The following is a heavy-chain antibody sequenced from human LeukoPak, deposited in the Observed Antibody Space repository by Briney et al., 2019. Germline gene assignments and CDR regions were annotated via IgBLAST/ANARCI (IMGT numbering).Heavy chain of an antibody. J-gene: IGHJ4*02. V-gene: IGHV3-66*02. CDR3: ARAWQRYFDY. D-gene: IGHD5-24*01. Sequence: GGSLRLSCAASGFTVSSNYLSWVRQAPGKGLEWVSVIYSGGSTYYADSVKGRFTISRDNSKNTLYLQMNSLRAEDTAVYYCARAWQRYFDYWGQGTLVTVSS. CDR1: GFTVSSNY. CDR2: IYSGGST.